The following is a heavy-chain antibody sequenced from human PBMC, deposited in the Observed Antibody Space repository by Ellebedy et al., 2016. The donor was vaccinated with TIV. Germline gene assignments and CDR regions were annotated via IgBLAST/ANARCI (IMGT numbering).Heavy chain of an antibody. V-gene: IGHV3-43*02. CDR2: ISGDGGST. CDR3: AIAGWYFQH. J-gene: IGHJ1*01. CDR1: GFTFSSYA. Sequence: PGGSLRLSCAASGFTFSSYAMSWVRQAPGKGLEWVSAISGDGGSTYYADSVKGRFTISRDHSKNSLYLQMNSLRTEDTALYYCAIAGWYFQHWGQGTLVTVSS.